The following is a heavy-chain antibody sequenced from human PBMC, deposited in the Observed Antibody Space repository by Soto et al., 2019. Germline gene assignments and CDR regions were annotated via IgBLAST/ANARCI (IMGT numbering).Heavy chain of an antibody. V-gene: IGHV1-18*04. CDR2: ISDYSGNT. D-gene: IGHD4-17*01. CDR3: ARDQTVLDY. CDR1: GYTFTSSA. Sequence: QVQLVQSGAEVKKPGASVKVSCKASGYTFTSSAFNWVRQAPGQGLEWMGWISDYSGNTNYAQKFQGRVTMTTDTSTSTAYMELRSLRSDDTAVYYCARDQTVLDYWGQGTLVTVSS. J-gene: IGHJ4*02.